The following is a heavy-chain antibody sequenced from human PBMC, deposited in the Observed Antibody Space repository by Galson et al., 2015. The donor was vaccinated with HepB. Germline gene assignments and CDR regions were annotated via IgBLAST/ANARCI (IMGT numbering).Heavy chain of an antibody. Sequence: SVKVSCKASGYTFTGYYMHWVRQAPGQGLEWMGWINPNSGGTNYAQKFQGRVTMTRDTSISTAYMELSRLRSDDTAVYYCASLYWSGGSCPQDYYYYGMDVWGQGTTVTVSS. CDR2: INPNSGGT. CDR3: ASLYWSGGSCPQDYYYYGMDV. J-gene: IGHJ6*02. D-gene: IGHD2-15*01. V-gene: IGHV1-2*02. CDR1: GYTFTGYY.